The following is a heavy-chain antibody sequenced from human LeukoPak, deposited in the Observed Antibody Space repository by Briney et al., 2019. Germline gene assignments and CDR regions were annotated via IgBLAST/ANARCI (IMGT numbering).Heavy chain of an antibody. CDR2: IKLDGSEK. CDR1: GFTFSSYW. Sequence: GGSLRLSCAASGFTFSSYWMSWVRQAPGKGLEWVANIKLDGSEKYYVDSVKGRFTISRDNAKKSLYLQMNSLRAEDAALYFCARDPYSGSYGPYYYYYMDVWGKGTTITISS. CDR3: ARDPYSGSYGPYYYYYMDV. V-gene: IGHV3-7*01. D-gene: IGHD1-26*01. J-gene: IGHJ6*03.